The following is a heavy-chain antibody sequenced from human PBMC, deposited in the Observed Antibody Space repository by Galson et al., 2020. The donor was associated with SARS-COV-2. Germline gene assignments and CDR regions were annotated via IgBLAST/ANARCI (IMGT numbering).Heavy chain of an antibody. D-gene: IGHD1-20*01. V-gene: IGHV3-49*04. CDR2: IRRQIYGGTT. CDR3: CRGGHNPSLHYYYFGMDV. CDR1: GFTFDDYT. Sequence: GESLKISCKTSGFTFDDYTMTWVRQAPGKGLEWVGFIRRQIYGGTTQYAASLKGRFTISRDDSNSIAYLQMNSLVVDDTGVYYCCRGGHNPSLHYYYFGMDVWGQGTTVTVSS. J-gene: IGHJ6*02.